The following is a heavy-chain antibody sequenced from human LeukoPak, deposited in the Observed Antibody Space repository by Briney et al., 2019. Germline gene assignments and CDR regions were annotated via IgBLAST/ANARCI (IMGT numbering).Heavy chain of an antibody. J-gene: IGHJ6*02. V-gene: IGHV3-30*18. Sequence: GRSLRLSCAASGFTFSSYGMHWVRQAPGKGLEWVAVISYDGRNKYYADSVKGRFTISRDNSKNTLYLQMNSLRAEDTAVYYCAKDVDTAMEGLDVWGQGTTVTVSS. CDR3: AKDVDTAMEGLDV. CDR1: GFTFSSYG. D-gene: IGHD5-18*01. CDR2: ISYDGRNK.